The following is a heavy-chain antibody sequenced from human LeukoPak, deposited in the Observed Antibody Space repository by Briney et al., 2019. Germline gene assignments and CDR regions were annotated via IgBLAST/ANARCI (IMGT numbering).Heavy chain of an antibody. CDR3: ARDQTKSPKASYSNYEGLDY. D-gene: IGHD4-11*01. J-gene: IGHJ4*02. Sequence: GGSPRLSCAASGFTFSSYSMNWVRQAPGKGLEWVSSTSSSSSYIYYADSVKGRFTISRDNAKNSLYLQMNSLRAEDTAVYYCARDQTKSPKASYSNYEGLDYWGQGTLVTVSS. CDR2: TSSSSSYI. V-gene: IGHV3-21*01. CDR1: GFTFSSYS.